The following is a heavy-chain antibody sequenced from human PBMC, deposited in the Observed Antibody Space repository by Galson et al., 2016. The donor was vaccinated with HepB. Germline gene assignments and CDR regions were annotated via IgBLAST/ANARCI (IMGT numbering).Heavy chain of an antibody. V-gene: IGHV1-2*02. CDR3: ARRFGYYYGMDV. CDR2: INPNSGGT. CDR1: GYTFTGYY. J-gene: IGHJ6*02. D-gene: IGHD3-16*01. Sequence: SVKVSCKVSGYTFTGYYMHWVRQAPGQGLEWMGWINPNSGGTNYAQKFQGRVTMTRDTSISTAYMELSRLRSDDTAVYYCARRFGYYYGMDVWGQGTTVTVSS.